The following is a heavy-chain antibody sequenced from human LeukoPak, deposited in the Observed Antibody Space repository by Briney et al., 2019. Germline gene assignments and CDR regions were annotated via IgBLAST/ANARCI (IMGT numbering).Heavy chain of an antibody. D-gene: IGHD4-23*01. V-gene: IGHV1-69*05. CDR3: ARDSVLYGGSYFDY. CDR1: GGTFSSYA. Sequence: ASVRVSCKASGGTFSSYAISWVRQAPGQGLEWMGGIIPIFGTANYAQKFQGRVTITTDESTSTAYMELSSLRSEDTAVYYCARDSVLYGGSYFDYWGQGTLVTVPS. J-gene: IGHJ4*02. CDR2: IIPIFGTA.